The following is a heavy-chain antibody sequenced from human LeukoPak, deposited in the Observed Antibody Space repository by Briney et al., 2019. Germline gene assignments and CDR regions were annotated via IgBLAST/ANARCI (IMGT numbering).Heavy chain of an antibody. CDR1: GFTFSSYE. Sequence: GGSLRLSCAASGFTFSSYEMNWVRQAPGKGLEWVSVIYSGGSTYYADSVKGRFTISRDNSKNTLYLQMNSLRAEDTAVYYCARTVGALDAFDIWGQGTMVTVSS. D-gene: IGHD1-26*01. J-gene: IGHJ3*02. V-gene: IGHV3-66*02. CDR3: ARTVGALDAFDI. CDR2: IYSGGST.